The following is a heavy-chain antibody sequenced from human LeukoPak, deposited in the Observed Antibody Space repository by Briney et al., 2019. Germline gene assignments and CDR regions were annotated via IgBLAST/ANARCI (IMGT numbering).Heavy chain of an antibody. CDR1: GYTFTGYY. CDR2: INPNSGDT. CDR3: AXXXXXXXXSGYYYLGRFDP. V-gene: IGHV1-2*02. D-gene: IGHD3-22*01. Sequence: GASVKVSCKASGYTFTGYYMHWVRQAPGQGLEWMGWINPNSGDTNYAQKFQGRVTMTRDTSISTAYMELSRLTSDDTAVYSCAXXXXXXXXSGYYYLGRFDPWGQGTLVTVSS. J-gene: IGHJ5*02.